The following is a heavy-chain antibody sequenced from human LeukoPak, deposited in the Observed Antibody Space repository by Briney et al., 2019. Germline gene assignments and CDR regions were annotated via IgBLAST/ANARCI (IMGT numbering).Heavy chain of an antibody. CDR2: ISGSGSYT. CDR1: GFTVSDYS. CDR3: AKRRYDSSGHFDS. J-gene: IGHJ4*02. V-gene: IGHV3-23*01. Sequence: GGSLRLSCAASGFTVSDYSMSWVRRAPGKGLEWVSAISGSGSYTDYADSVKGRFTISKDNSKNTLYMRMSSLRAEDTAVYYCAKRRYDSSGHFDSWGQGTLVTVSS. D-gene: IGHD3-22*01.